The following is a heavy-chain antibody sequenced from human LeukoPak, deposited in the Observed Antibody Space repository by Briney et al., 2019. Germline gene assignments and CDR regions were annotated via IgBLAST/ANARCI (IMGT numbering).Heavy chain of an antibody. Sequence: PGRSLRLSCAASGFTFSSYAMHWVRQAPGKGLEWVAVISYDGSNKYYADSVKGRFTISRGNSKNTLYLQMNSLRAEDTAVYYCARDLGTAMVLASFDYWGQGTLVTVSS. CDR1: GFTFSSYA. D-gene: IGHD5-18*01. CDR2: ISYDGSNK. J-gene: IGHJ4*02. CDR3: ARDLGTAMVLASFDY. V-gene: IGHV3-30-3*01.